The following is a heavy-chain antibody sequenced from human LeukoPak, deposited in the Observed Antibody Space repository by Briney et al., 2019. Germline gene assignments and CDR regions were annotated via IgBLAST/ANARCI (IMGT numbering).Heavy chain of an antibody. D-gene: IGHD3-3*01. J-gene: IGHJ5*02. CDR3: ARDFGAPVSYYDFWSGYYTQGNWFDP. Sequence: GASVKVSCKASGYTFTSYDINWVRQATGQGLEWMGWMNPNSGNTGYAQKFQGRVTMTRNTSISTAYMELSRLRSDDTAVYYCARDFGAPVSYYDFWSGYYTQGNWFDPWGQGTLVTVSS. CDR1: GYTFTSYD. V-gene: IGHV1-8*01. CDR2: MNPNSGNT.